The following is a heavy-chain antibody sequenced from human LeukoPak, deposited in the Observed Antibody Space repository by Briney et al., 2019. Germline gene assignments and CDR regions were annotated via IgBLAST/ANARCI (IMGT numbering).Heavy chain of an antibody. V-gene: IGHV4-39*01. D-gene: IGHD3-16*01. Sequence: SETLSLTCTVSGGSISSSSYYWGWIRQPPGKGLEWIGNIYYSGSTYYNPSLKSRVTISVDTSKNQFSLKLSSVTAADTAVYYCATLDYQKLGFDYWGQGTLVTVSS. CDR3: ATLDYQKLGFDY. CDR2: IYYSGST. J-gene: IGHJ4*02. CDR1: GGSISSSSYY.